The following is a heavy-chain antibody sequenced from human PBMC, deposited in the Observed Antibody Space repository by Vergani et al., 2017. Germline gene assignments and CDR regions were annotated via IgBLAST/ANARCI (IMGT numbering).Heavy chain of an antibody. J-gene: IGHJ4*02. Sequence: QVKLQESGPGLVKPSETLSLTCTVSGASGNSYYWSWIRQPTGKGLEGMGYVSFRGDTLYDPSVKVRMTISLNTSSNQFSLYLTSVTAADTAVYYCARSRIYYGAGSPDYWGQGTLVGVSS. CDR2: VSFRGDT. CDR1: GASGNSYY. D-gene: IGHD3-10*01. CDR3: ARSRIYYGAGSPDY. V-gene: IGHV4-59*02.